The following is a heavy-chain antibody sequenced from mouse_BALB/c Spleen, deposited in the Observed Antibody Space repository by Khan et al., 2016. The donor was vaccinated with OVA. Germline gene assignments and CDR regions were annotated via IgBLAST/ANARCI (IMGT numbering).Heavy chain of an antibody. V-gene: IGHV1-26*01. CDR1: GYTFTEYT. CDR3: ARGAGRD. CDR2: INPKNGVT. D-gene: IGHD3-3*01. J-gene: IGHJ4*01. Sequence: EVQLQHSGPELVKPGASVKISCKTSGYTFTEYTLHWVKQSHGKSLEWIGVINPKNGVTSYNQKFKGKATLTVDKSSNTAYMEFRSLTSEDSAVYYCARGAGRDWGQGTSVTVSS.